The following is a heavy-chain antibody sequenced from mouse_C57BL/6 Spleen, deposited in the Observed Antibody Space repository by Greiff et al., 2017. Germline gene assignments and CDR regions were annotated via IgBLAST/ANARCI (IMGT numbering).Heavy chain of an antibody. CDR3: TSTVVAKGFAY. CDR2: IDPENGDT. D-gene: IGHD1-1*01. Sequence: EVQLQESGAELVRPGASVKLSCTASGFNIKDDYMHWVKQRPEQGLEWIGWIDPENGDTEYASKFQGKATITADTSSNTAYLQLSSLTSEDTAVYNCTSTVVAKGFAYWGQGTLVTVSA. V-gene: IGHV14-4*01. J-gene: IGHJ3*01. CDR1: GFNIKDDY.